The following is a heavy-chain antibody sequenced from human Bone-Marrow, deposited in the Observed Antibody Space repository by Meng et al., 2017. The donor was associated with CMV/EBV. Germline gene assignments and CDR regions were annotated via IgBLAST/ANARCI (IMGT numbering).Heavy chain of an antibody. Sequence: FTFSGYARHGGRQAPGKVLKGVAVISYDGSNKYYADSVKGRFTISRDNSKNTLYLQMNSRRAEDTAVYYCARDRASSSWFLYNWFDPWGQGTLVTVSS. V-gene: IGHV3-30-3*01. D-gene: IGHD6-13*01. CDR2: ISYDGSNK. J-gene: IGHJ5*02. CDR3: ARDRASSSWFLYNWFDP. CDR1: FTFSGYA.